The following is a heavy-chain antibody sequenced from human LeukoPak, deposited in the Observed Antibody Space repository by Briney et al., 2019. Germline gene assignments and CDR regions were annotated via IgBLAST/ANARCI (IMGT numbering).Heavy chain of an antibody. D-gene: IGHD3-10*01. CDR3: ARVNFGGLGTYSHFDY. CDR2: IYYIGST. Sequence: SETLSLTWTVSGGSISTYYWSWIRQPPGKGLEWIGYIYYIGSTNNNPSLKSRVTISVDSSKNQFSLRLSSVTAADTAVYYCARVNFGGLGTYSHFDYWGQGTLVTVSS. CDR1: GGSISTYY. V-gene: IGHV4-59*01. J-gene: IGHJ4*02.